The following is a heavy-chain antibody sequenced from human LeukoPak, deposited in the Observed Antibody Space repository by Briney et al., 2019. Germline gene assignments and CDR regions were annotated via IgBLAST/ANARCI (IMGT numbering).Heavy chain of an antibody. CDR2: ISGSGDST. D-gene: IGHD3-16*01. CDR1: GFTLRSYV. V-gene: IGHV3-23*01. CDR3: AAARLRPKWTNIDY. J-gene: IGHJ4*02. Sequence: GGSLRLSWVASGFTLRSYVMNWVRQTAGKGLEWDSSISGSGDSTFYADSVKGRFSISRDNSKNTLSLQMNSLRAEDTAVCYCAAARLRPKWTNIDYWGQGTLVTVSS.